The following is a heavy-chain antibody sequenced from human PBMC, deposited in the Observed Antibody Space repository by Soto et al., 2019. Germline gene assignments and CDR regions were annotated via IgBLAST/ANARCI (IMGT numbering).Heavy chain of an antibody. CDR3: ARAHRRYYDFWGGMDV. Sequence: QVQLVQSGAEVKKPGSSVKVSCKASGGTFSSYAISWVRQAPGQGLEWMGGIIPIFGTANYAQKFQGRVTITADKSTSTADMELSSLRSEDTAVYYCARAHRRYYDFWGGMDVWGQGTTVTVSS. CDR2: IIPIFGTA. D-gene: IGHD3-3*01. CDR1: GGTFSSYA. V-gene: IGHV1-69*06. J-gene: IGHJ6*02.